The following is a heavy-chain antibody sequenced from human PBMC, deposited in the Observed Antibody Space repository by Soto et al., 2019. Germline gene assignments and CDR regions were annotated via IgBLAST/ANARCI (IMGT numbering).Heavy chain of an antibody. Sequence: QVQLQGSGPGQVKPSETLSLTYTVSGDSISDYFYWSWIRQPAGKGLAWIGRIYTDGTTKYNPSLKSRVTLSLDKPKNQFSLRLSSVTAADTAVYYFAREVRGGFTGIFDQWGRGSRVTVAS. J-gene: IGHJ4*02. CDR3: AREVRGGFTGIFDQ. CDR2: IYTDGTT. V-gene: IGHV4-4*07. CDR1: GDSISDYFY. D-gene: IGHD2-15*01.